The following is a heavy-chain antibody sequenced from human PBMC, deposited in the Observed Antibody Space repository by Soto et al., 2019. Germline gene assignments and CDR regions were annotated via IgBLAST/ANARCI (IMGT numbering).Heavy chain of an antibody. Sequence: QVQLQQWGAGLLKPSETLSLTCAVYGGSFSGYYWSWIRQPPGKGLEWIGEINHSGSTNYNPSLKSRVTISVDTSKNQFSLKLSSVTAADTAVYYCARGGYCSGGSCSTLGYWGQGTLVTVSS. V-gene: IGHV4-34*01. D-gene: IGHD2-15*01. CDR2: INHSGST. J-gene: IGHJ4*02. CDR1: GGSFSGYY. CDR3: ARGGYCSGGSCSTLGY.